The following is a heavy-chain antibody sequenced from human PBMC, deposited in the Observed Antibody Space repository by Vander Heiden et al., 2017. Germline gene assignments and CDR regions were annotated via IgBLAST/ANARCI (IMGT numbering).Heavy chain of an antibody. J-gene: IGHJ4*02. CDR2: ISGSGGST. D-gene: IGHD6-13*01. V-gene: IGHV3-23*01. CDR1: GFTFSSYA. CDR3: HIAAAGHFDY. Sequence: EVQLLESGGGWVQPGGSLRLSCAASGFTFSSYAISWVRLAPGKGLEWVSAISGSGGSTYYADSVKGRFTISRDNSKNTLYLQMNSLGAEDTAVYYCHIAAAGHFDYWGQGTLVTVSS.